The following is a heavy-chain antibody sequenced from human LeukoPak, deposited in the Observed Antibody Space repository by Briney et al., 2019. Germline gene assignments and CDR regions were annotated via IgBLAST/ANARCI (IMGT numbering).Heavy chain of an antibody. CDR2: IYYSGST. V-gene: IGHV4-59*01. J-gene: IGHJ6*03. Sequence: SETLSLTCTVYGGSFSAYHWSWIRQPPGKGLEWIGYIYYSGSTKYNPSLKSRVTISVDTSKNQLSLKLRSVTATDTAVYYCARDVPRGTGYMDVWGKGTTVTVSS. CDR1: GGSFSAYH. CDR3: ARDVPRGTGYMDV. D-gene: IGHD3-10*01.